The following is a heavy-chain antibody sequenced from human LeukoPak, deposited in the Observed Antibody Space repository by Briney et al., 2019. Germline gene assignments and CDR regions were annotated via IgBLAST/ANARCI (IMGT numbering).Heavy chain of an antibody. V-gene: IGHV3-30-3*02. Sequence: PGRSLRLSCAVSGITFSRYTMHWVRQAPGKGLEWVAVISSDGFRAYYADSVRGRFTISRDNSKNTLYLQMNSLRAEDTAVYYCAKFHHDCSGGSCYSPALDYWGQGTLVTVSS. CDR3: AKFHHDCSGGSCYSPALDY. J-gene: IGHJ4*02. CDR2: ISSDGFRA. CDR1: GITFSRYT. D-gene: IGHD2-15*01.